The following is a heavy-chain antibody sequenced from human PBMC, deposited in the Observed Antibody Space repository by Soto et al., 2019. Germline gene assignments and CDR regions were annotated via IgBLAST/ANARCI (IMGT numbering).Heavy chain of an antibody. CDR3: SRISWGRGNFVDV. V-gene: IGHV1-2*02. J-gene: IGHJ6*02. CDR2: INPNSGGK. D-gene: IGHD3-16*01. Sequence: QVQLVQSGAEVKKPGASVKVSCKASGYTFTGYYMHWVRQAPGQGLEWMGWINPNSGGKNYAQKFQGRVPMTSDTSIGTAYMELSRLRSDDKAVYYCSRISWGRGNFVDVWGQGTTVTVSS. CDR1: GYTFTGYY.